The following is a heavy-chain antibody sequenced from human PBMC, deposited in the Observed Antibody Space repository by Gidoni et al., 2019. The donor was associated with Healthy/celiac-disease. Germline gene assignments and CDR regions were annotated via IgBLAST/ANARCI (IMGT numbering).Heavy chain of an antibody. CDR1: GFTFSSYA. V-gene: IGHV3-23*01. CDR3: AKDKIAARPRPFDY. J-gene: IGHJ4*02. Sequence: EVQLLESGGGLVHPGGSLRLSCAASGFTFSSYAMRWVRQAPGKGVEWVSDISGSGGSTYYADSVKGRFTISRDNSKNTLYLQMNSLRAEDTAVYYCAKDKIAARPRPFDYWGQGTLVTVSS. CDR2: ISGSGGST. D-gene: IGHD6-6*01.